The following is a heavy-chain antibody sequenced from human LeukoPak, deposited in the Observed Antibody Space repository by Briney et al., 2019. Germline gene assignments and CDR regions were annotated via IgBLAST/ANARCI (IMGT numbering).Heavy chain of an antibody. D-gene: IGHD4-11*01. CDR2: IWYDGSNK. CDR3: ARDGTVTAGPFDP. J-gene: IGHJ5*02. CDR1: GITFSSFG. Sequence: GGSLRLSCAAPGITFSSFGMHWLRQAPGKGLEWVAFIWYDGSNKYYADSVKGRFTISRDNSKNTLYLQMNSLRVEDTAVYYCARDGTVTAGPFDPWGRGTLVTVSS. V-gene: IGHV3-33*01.